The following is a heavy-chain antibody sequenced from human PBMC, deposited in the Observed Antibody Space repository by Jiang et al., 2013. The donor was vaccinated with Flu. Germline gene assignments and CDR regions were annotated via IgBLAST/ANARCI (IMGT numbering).Heavy chain of an antibody. CDR3: ARRRTFEAFDI. V-gene: IGHV4-61*02. CDR2: IYTSGST. J-gene: IGHJ3*02. D-gene: IGHD1-7*01. CDR1: GGSISSGSYY. Sequence: GLVKPSQTLSLTCTVSGGSISSGSYYWSWIRQPAGKGLEWIGRIYTSGSTNYNPSLKSRVTISVDTSKNQFSLKLSSVTAADTAVYYCARRRTFEAFDIWGQGTMVTVSS.